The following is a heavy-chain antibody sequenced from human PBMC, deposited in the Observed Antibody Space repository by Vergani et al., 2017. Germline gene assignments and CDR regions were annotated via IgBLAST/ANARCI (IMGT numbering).Heavy chain of an antibody. V-gene: IGHV4-39*01. J-gene: IGHJ5*02. CDR3: ARHSXVEWLVKLGWIDP. Sequence: QLQLQESGPGLVKPSATLFLTCSVSGASIRSSNYYWGWIRQPPGKGLEWIASIYYSGSTYYNPCLKSRVTISVDTSKNQFSLKLSSVTAADTAVYFCARHSXVEWLVKLGWIDPWGQGILVTVSS. CDR1: GASIRSSNYY. D-gene: IGHD6-19*01. CDR2: IYYSGST.